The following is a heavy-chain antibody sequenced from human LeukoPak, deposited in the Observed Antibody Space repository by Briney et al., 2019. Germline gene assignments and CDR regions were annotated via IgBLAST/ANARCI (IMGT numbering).Heavy chain of an antibody. V-gene: IGHV4-59*01. D-gene: IGHD6-6*01. J-gene: IGHJ4*02. CDR1: GGSISSYY. Sequence: SETLSLTCTVSGGSISSYYWSWIRQPPGKGLEWIGYIYYSGNTNYNPSLESRVTISVDTSKNQFSLKLSSVTAADTAVYYCARQAIEYSSSWGYYFDYWGQGTLVTVSS. CDR2: IYYSGNT. CDR3: ARQAIEYSSSWGYYFDY.